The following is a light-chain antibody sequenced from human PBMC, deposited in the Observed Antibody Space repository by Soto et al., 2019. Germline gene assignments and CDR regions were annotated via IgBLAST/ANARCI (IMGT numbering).Light chain of an antibody. V-gene: IGKV1-5*01. CDR2: DAS. Sequence: DIQMTQSPSTLSASGGDRVTITCRASRSISVWLAWYQQKPGKAPKLLIFDASSLESGVPSRFSGSGSGTEFTLTISSLQPDDFATYYCQQYNSYSLTFGGGTKVDIK. CDR3: QQYNSYSLT. CDR1: RSISVW. J-gene: IGKJ4*01.